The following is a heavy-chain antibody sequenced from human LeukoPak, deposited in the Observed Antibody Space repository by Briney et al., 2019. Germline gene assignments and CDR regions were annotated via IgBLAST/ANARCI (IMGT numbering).Heavy chain of an antibody. J-gene: IGHJ3*02. CDR2: ISGSGDSA. CDR3: AKDSSQAPYGSGTCYKSLDAFDI. CDR1: GFTFSNSA. D-gene: IGHD3-10*01. V-gene: IGHV3-23*01. Sequence: GGSLRLSCAASGFTFSNSAMNWVRQAPGKGLEWVSPISGSGDSAYYADSVKGWFAISRDNSKNPLYLRMITLRAEDSAVYFGAKDSSQAPYGSGTCYKSLDAFDIWGQGTVVTVSS.